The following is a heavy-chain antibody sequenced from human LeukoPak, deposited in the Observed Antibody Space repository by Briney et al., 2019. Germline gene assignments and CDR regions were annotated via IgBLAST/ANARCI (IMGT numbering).Heavy chain of an antibody. CDR2: INHSGST. D-gene: IGHD3-9*01. J-gene: IGHJ6*03. CDR1: GGSFSGYY. CDR3: AREDYDILTGEPIYYYYMDV. Sequence: PSETLSLTCAVYGGSFSGYYWSWIRQPPGKGLEWIGEINHSGSTNYNPSLKSRVTISVDTSKNQFSLKLSSVTAADTAVYYCAREDYDILTGEPIYYYYMDVWGKGTTVTISS. V-gene: IGHV4-34*01.